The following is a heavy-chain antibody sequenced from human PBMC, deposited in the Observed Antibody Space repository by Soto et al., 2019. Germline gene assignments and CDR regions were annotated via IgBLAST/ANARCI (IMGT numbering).Heavy chain of an antibody. J-gene: IGHJ6*02. D-gene: IGHD3-3*01. CDR1: GFIFSNYE. CDR2: ISATGNTI. Sequence: PGGSLRLSCEASGFIFSNYEMTWVRQAPGKGLEWVSYISATGNTIYYADSVRGRFTISRDRAKNLLYLQMSSLRAEDSAVYYCVRRRSHYYYYGMDVWGRGTTVTVSS. CDR3: VRRRSHYYYYGMDV. V-gene: IGHV3-48*03.